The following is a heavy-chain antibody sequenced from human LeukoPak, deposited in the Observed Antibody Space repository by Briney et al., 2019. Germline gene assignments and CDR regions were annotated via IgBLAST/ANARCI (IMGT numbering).Heavy chain of an antibody. V-gene: IGHV1-46*03. J-gene: IGHJ4*02. D-gene: IGHD3-3*01. CDR3: ARGPIYDFWSGPLDY. Sequence: GASVKVSCKASGYTFTSYYMHWVRQAPGQGLEWMGIINPSVGSTSYAQKFQGRVTMTRDTSTSTVYMELSSLRSEDTAVYYCARGPIYDFWSGPLDYWGQGTLVTVSS. CDR1: GYTFTSYY. CDR2: INPSVGST.